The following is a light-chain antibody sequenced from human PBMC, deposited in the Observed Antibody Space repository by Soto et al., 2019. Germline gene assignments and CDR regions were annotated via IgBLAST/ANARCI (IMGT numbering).Light chain of an antibody. CDR3: QQYGTAPLT. J-gene: IGKJ5*01. CDR1: QSFGNNY. CDR2: DAS. Sequence: EIVLTQSPGTLSLSPGERATLSWRDSQSFGNNYLAWYQQKRGQAPRLLIFDASTRDTGIPDRFSGTGSGTDFTLTISRLEPEDVADYHCQQYGTAPLTFGQGTRLEIK. V-gene: IGKV3-20*01.